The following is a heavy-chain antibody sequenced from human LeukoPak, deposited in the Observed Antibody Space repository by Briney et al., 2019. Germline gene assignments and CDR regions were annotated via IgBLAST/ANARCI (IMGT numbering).Heavy chain of an antibody. V-gene: IGHV3-53*01. J-gene: IGHJ4*02. D-gene: IGHD6-6*01. Sequence: GESLRLSCAASGFTVSSNYMSWVRQAPGKGLEWVSVIYSGGGTYYADSVKGRFTISRDNSKNTLYLQMNSLRTEDTAVYYCARDDKQLAGVDYWGQGTLVTVSS. CDR1: GFTVSSNY. CDR3: ARDDKQLAGVDY. CDR2: IYSGGGT.